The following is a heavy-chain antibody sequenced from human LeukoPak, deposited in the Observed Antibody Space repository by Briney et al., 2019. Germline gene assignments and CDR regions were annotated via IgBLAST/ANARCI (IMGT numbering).Heavy chain of an antibody. CDR2: IYYSGST. CDR3: AREVRGVDY. CDR1: GGSISSGSYY. Sequence: SETLSLTCTVSGGSISSGSYYWSWIRQPAGKGLEWIGYIYYSGSTNYNPSLKSRVTISVDTSKNQFSLKLSSVTAADTAVYYCAREVRGVDYWGQGTLVTVSS. J-gene: IGHJ4*02. D-gene: IGHD3-10*01. V-gene: IGHV4-61*10.